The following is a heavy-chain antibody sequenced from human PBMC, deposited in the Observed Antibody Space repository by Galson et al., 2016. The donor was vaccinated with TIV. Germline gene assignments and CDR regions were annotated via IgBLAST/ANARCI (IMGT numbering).Heavy chain of an antibody. V-gene: IGHV3-30*04. D-gene: IGHD5-12*01. J-gene: IGHJ4*02. CDR3: ARDRSGYGFDY. CDR2: ISYDGRYT. CDR1: GFTFNSYS. Sequence: SLRLSCAASGFTFNSYSIYWVRQAPGKGLEWVAGISYDGRYTNDAASVKGRFTISSDKSKNTVYLQMNSLRAEETGFYYCARDRSGYGFDYWGQGTLVTVTS.